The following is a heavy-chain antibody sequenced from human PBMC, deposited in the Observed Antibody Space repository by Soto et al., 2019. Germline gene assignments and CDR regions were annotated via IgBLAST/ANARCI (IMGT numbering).Heavy chain of an antibody. V-gene: IGHV1-69*13. D-gene: IGHD6-19*01. J-gene: IGHJ3*02. CDR2: IIPIFGTA. CDR3: ARDAPGIAVAGPRDDAFDI. Sequence: ASVKVSCKASGGTFSSYAISWVRQAPGQGLEWMGGIIPIFGTANYAQKFQGRVTITADESTSTAYMELSSLRSEDTAVYYCARDAPGIAVAGPRDDAFDIWGQGTMVTVSS. CDR1: GGTFSSYA.